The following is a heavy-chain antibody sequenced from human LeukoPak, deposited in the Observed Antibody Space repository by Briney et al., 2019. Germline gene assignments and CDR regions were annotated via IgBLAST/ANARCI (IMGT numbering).Heavy chain of an antibody. CDR2: IYYSGST. CDR1: GGSSSSSNYY. Sequence: SETLSLTCTVSGGSSSSSNYYWGWIRQPPGKGLEWIGSIYYSGSTYYNPSLKSRVTISVDTSKNQFSLKLSSVTAADTAVYYCARIVGASDYWGQGTLVTVSS. J-gene: IGHJ4*02. D-gene: IGHD1-26*01. CDR3: ARIVGASDY. V-gene: IGHV4-39*01.